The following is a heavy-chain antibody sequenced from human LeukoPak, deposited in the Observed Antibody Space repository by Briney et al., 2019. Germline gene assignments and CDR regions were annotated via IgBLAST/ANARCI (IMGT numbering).Heavy chain of an antibody. CDR1: GFTLSSYA. Sequence: HGGSLRLSCAASGFTLSSYAMSWVRQAPGKGLEWISVIGASGTTYYLDSVKGRFTISRDSSRNTLNLEMNSLRAEDTAVYYCARRVATSTYLDYWGQGTLVTVSS. CDR3: ARRVATSTYLDY. CDR2: IGASGTT. V-gene: IGHV3-23*01. J-gene: IGHJ4*02. D-gene: IGHD5-12*01.